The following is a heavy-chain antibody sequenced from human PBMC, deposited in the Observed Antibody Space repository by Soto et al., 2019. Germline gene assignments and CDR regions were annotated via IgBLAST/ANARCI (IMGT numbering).Heavy chain of an antibody. J-gene: IGHJ5*02. CDR1: GGSVSSGSYY. D-gene: IGHD3-22*01. Sequence: PSETLSLTCTFSGGSVSSGSYYWSWIRQPPGKGLEWIGYIYYSGSTNYNPSLKSRVTISVDTSKNQFSLKLSSVTAADTAVYYCARDLGYYYDSSGFLPSSFDPWGQGTLVTVSS. CDR3: ARDLGYYYDSSGFLPSSFDP. CDR2: IYYSGST. V-gene: IGHV4-61*01.